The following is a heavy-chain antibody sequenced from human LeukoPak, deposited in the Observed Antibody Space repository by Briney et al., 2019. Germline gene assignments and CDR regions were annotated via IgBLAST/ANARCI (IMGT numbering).Heavy chain of an antibody. D-gene: IGHD6-13*01. V-gene: IGHV4-59*12. CDR1: GGSISSYY. CDR2: IYYSGST. J-gene: IGHJ4*02. CDR3: AREQKQQLVNYFDY. Sequence: SETLSLTCTVSGGSISSYYWSWIRQPPGKGLEWIGYIYYSGSTNYNPSLKSRVTISVDTSKNQFSLKLSSVTAADTAVYYCAREQKQQLVNYFDYWGQGTLVTVSS.